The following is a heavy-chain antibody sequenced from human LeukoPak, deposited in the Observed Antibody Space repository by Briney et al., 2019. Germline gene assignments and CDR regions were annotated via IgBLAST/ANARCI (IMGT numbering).Heavy chain of an antibody. D-gene: IGHD5-18*01. Sequence: GASVKVSCKTSGYIFTRYDINWVRQAPGQGLEWMGWMNPNTGNTVYAQKFQGRVTMTRDNSITTAYMELSSLRGDDTAVYFCARGMDTAFWGQGTLVTVSS. CDR2: MNPNTGNT. J-gene: IGHJ4*02. CDR1: GYIFTRYD. V-gene: IGHV1-8*01. CDR3: ARGMDTAF.